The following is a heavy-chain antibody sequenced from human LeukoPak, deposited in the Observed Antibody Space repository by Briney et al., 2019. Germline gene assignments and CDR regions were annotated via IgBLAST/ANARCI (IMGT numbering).Heavy chain of an antibody. CDR3: ARLRSYGYWAAFDY. V-gene: IGHV1-69*01. D-gene: IGHD5-18*01. CDR1: GGTFSSYA. CDR2: IIPIFGTA. J-gene: IGHJ4*02. Sequence: ASVKVSCKASGGTFSSYAISWVRQAPGQGLEWMGGIIPIFGTANYAQEFQGRVTITADESTSTVYMELSSLRSEDTAVYYCARLRSYGYWAAFDYWGQGTLVTVSS.